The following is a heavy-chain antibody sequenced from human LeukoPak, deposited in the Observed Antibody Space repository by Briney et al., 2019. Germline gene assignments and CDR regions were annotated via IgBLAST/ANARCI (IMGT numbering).Heavy chain of an antibody. Sequence: PGGSLRLSCAASGFTFSSYAMSWVRQAPGKGLEWVSAISGSGGSTYYADSVKGRFTISRDNSKNTLYLQMNSLRAEDTAVYYCAKALSMYSSGWYFDYWGQGTLVTVSS. CDR3: AKALSMYSSGWYFDY. CDR2: ISGSGGST. V-gene: IGHV3-23*01. CDR1: GFTFSSYA. D-gene: IGHD6-19*01. J-gene: IGHJ4*02.